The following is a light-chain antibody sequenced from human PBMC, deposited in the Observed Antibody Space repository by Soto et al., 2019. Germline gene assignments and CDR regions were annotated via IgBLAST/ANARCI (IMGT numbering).Light chain of an antibody. V-gene: IGLV2-8*01. J-gene: IGLJ1*01. CDR2: EVV. Sequence: QSVLTQPPSASGSPGQSVTISCTGTKNDIGVYDFVSWYQHHPGKAPRLIIYEVVQRPSGVPDRFSGSKSGNTASLTVPGLQAADEADYFCKSYDGSNTYVFGSGTKVTVL. CDR3: KSYDGSNTYV. CDR1: KNDIGVYDF.